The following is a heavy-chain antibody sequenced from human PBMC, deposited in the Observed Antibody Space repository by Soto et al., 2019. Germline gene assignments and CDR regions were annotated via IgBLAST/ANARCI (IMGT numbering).Heavy chain of an antibody. V-gene: IGHV4-59*06. D-gene: IGHD2-15*01. CDR3: ARLSNPWGNCFMDY. Sequence: SETLSLTCTVSGGTFSPNYWSWIRQPPGKGLEWVGYIYYSGSTYYNPSLKSRVTISVDTSKNQFSLKLSSVTAADTAVYYCARLSNPWGNCFMDYWGQGTLVTVSS. J-gene: IGHJ4*02. CDR2: IYYSGST. CDR1: GGTFSPNY.